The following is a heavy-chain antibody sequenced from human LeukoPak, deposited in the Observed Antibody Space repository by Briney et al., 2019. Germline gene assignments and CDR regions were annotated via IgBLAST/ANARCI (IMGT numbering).Heavy chain of an antibody. J-gene: IGHJ4*02. V-gene: IGHV4-4*02. Sequence: SETLSLTCALSTVSGSSGNFWSWVRQPPGEGLECIGEVHKSGRTNYNPSLKTRVTISIDASKNQLSLELTSVTAADTAVYYCARGLRGAPTPGAYWGQGTRVTVSS. CDR2: VHKSGRT. CDR1: TVSGSSGNF. CDR3: ARGLRGAPTPGAY. D-gene: IGHD1-26*01.